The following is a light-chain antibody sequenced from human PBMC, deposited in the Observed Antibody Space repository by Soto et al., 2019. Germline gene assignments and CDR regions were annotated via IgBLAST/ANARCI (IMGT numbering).Light chain of an antibody. Sequence: QSVLTQPRSVSGSPGQSVTISCTGTSSDVGGYNYVSWYQQHPGKAPKFMIYDVSKRPSGVPDRFSGSKSGNTDSLTISGLQAEEEADYYCCSYAGSYTYVFGTGTKVTVL. CDR3: CSYAGSYTYV. J-gene: IGLJ1*01. V-gene: IGLV2-11*01. CDR1: SSDVGGYNY. CDR2: DVS.